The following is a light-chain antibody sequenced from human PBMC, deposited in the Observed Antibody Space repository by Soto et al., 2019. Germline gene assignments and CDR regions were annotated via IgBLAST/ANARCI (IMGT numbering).Light chain of an antibody. V-gene: IGKV3-11*01. CDR1: QTVRNNY. CDR3: QQRSNWPIT. J-gene: IGKJ5*01. CDR2: DTS. Sequence: EFVLTQSPGTLSLSPGERATLSCRASQTVRNNYLAWYQQKPGQAPRLLIYDTSNRATGIPARFSGSGSGTDFTLTINNLDPEDFAVYYCQQRSNWPITFGQGTRLEIK.